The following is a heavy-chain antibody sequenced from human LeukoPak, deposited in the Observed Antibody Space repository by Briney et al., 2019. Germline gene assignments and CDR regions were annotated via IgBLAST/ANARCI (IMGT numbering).Heavy chain of an antibody. Sequence: ASETLSLTCAVYGGSFSGYYWSWIRQPPGKGLEWIGEINHSGSTNYNPSLKSRVTISVDTSKNQFSLKLSSVTAADTAVYYCARGSNSGSRVDYWGQGTLVTVSS. D-gene: IGHD1-26*01. V-gene: IGHV4-34*01. J-gene: IGHJ4*02. CDR1: GGSFSGYY. CDR2: INHSGST. CDR3: ARGSNSGSRVDY.